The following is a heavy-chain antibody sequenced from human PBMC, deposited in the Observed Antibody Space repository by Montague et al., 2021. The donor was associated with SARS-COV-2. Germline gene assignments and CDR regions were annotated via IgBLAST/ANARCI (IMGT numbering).Heavy chain of an antibody. CDR1: GGSISSSSHY. D-gene: IGHD3-22*01. J-gene: IGHJ3*02. V-gene: IGHV4-39*01. CDR3: ARFPTSYYYDSKAAPATPDAFDI. CDR2: IYYSGST. Sequence: SETLSLTCTVSGGSISSSSHYWGWIRQPPGKGLEWIGRIYYSGSTYYNPSLKSRVTISVDTSKNRFSLKLSSVTAADTAVYYCARFPTSYYYDSKAAPATPDAFDIWGQGTMVTVSS.